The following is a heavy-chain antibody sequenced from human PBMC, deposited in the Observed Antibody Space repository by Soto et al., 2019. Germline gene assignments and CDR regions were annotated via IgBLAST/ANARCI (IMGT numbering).Heavy chain of an antibody. J-gene: IGHJ6*02. CDR3: ARDHYYGSGSYPAYYYGMDV. D-gene: IGHD3-10*01. V-gene: IGHV4-34*01. CDR1: GGSFSGYY. Sequence: QVQLQQWGAGLLKPSETLSLTCAVYGGSFSGYYWSWIRQPPGKGLEWIGEINHSGSTNYNPSLKSRVTISVDTSKNQFSLKLSSVAAADTAVYYCARDHYYGSGSYPAYYYGMDVWGQGTTVTVSS. CDR2: INHSGST.